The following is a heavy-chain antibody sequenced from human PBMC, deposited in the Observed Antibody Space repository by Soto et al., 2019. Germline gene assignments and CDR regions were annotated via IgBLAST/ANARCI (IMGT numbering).Heavy chain of an antibody. CDR3: ASITGNPVTSRNY. D-gene: IGHD4-4*01. J-gene: IGHJ4*02. Sequence: SPTLFVSWASAGNVFTSDSAAWKWIRQSPSRGLEWLGRTYYRTRWYNDSAVSLKSRIVINPDTSKNQFSLQLNSVTPEDTAVYYCASITGNPVTSRNYWAQGILVPVSS. V-gene: IGHV6-1*01. CDR1: GNVFTSDSAA. CDR2: TYYRTRWYN.